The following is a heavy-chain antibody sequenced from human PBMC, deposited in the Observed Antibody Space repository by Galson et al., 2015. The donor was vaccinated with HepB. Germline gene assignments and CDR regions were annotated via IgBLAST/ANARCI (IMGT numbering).Heavy chain of an antibody. J-gene: IGHJ5*02. CDR2: ISPYNRDS. CDR3: ARGGLVVVVDATQNNWFDP. CDR1: GYTFSTYS. V-gene: IGHV1-18*01. D-gene: IGHD2-15*01. Sequence: QSGADVKKPGASVKVSCKASGYTFSTYSITWVLQAPGQGLEWVGWISPYNRDSTYARKLQGRVTLTTDTSTKTAYMELMSLRSDDTAVYYCARGGLVVVVDATQNNWFDPWGQGTPVTVSS.